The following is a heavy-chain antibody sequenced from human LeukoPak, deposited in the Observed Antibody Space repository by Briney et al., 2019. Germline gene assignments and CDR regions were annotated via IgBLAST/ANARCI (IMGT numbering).Heavy chain of an antibody. D-gene: IGHD6-6*01. CDR2: TYYRSKWSN. Sequence: SQTLSLTCAISGDSVSSNIAAWNWIRQSPSRGLEWLRRTYYRSKWSNDYAVSVKSRISINPDTSKNQFSLQLNSVTPEDTAVYYCARGQSSSSDFRFDYWGQGTLVTVSS. CDR1: GDSVSSNIAA. J-gene: IGHJ4*02. CDR3: ARGQSSSSDFRFDY. V-gene: IGHV6-1*01.